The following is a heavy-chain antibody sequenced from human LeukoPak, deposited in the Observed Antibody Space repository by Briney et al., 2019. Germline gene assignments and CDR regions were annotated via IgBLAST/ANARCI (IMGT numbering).Heavy chain of an antibody. Sequence: ASVKVSCKASGYSFTRFGITWLRQAPGQGLEWMGWISALYGHTNYAQKFQGRVTMTTDTSTSTAYMELRSLRSDDTAVYYCARDFYHGHCAGLSCFLLDSWGQGALVIVSS. J-gene: IGHJ4*02. CDR3: ARDFYHGHCAGLSCFLLDS. CDR2: ISALYGHT. V-gene: IGHV1-18*01. CDR1: GYSFTRFG. D-gene: IGHD2-8*02.